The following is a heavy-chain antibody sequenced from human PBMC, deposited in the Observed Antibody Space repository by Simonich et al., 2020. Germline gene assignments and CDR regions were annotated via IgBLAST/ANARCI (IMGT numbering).Heavy chain of an antibody. CDR2: INPNRGGT. V-gene: IGHV1-2*02. J-gene: IGHJ2*01. D-gene: IGHD6-13*01. Sequence: QVQLVQSGAEVKKPGASVKVSCKASGYTFTGYYRHWVRQAPGQGLERMGWINPNRGGTNYAQKCQGRVNMTRDTAISTAYMELSRLRSDDTAVYYCARDSYSSWYFDLWGRGTLVTVSS. CDR3: ARDSYSSWYFDL. CDR1: GYTFTGYY.